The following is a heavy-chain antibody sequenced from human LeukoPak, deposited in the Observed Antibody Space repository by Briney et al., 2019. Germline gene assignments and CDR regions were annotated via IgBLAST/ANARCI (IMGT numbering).Heavy chain of an antibody. CDR2: IYTSGST. D-gene: IGHD3-9*01. V-gene: IGHV4-61*02. J-gene: IGHJ4*02. CDR1: GGSISSGSYY. CDR3: ARDAYDILTGQFDY. Sequence: SQTLSLTCTVSGGSISSGSYYWSWIRQPAGKGLEWIGRIYTSGSTNYNPSLKSRVTISVDTSKNQFSLKLSSVTAADTAVYYCARDAYDILTGQFDYWGQGTLVTVSS.